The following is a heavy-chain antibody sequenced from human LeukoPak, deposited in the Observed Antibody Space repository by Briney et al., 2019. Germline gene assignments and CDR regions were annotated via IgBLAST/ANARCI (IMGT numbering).Heavy chain of an antibody. V-gene: IGHV1-2*02. CDR1: GYTFTSYG. CDR2: INPNSGGT. CDR3: ARDHRYGDYFEHYMDV. D-gene: IGHD4-17*01. J-gene: IGHJ6*03. Sequence: ASVKVSCKASGYTFTSYGISWVRQAPGQGLEWMGWINPNSGGTNYAQKFQGRVTMTRDTSISTAYMELSRLRSDDTAVYYCARDHRYGDYFEHYMDVWGKGTTVTVSS.